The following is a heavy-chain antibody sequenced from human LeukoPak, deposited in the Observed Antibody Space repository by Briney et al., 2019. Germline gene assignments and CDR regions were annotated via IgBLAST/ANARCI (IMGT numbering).Heavy chain of an antibody. Sequence: ASVKVSCRASGYTFTGYYIHWVRQAPGQGLEWVGWINPNSGGTNYAQKFQGRVTMTRDTSISTAYMELSRLRSDDTAVYYCTRRNEWFDPWGQGTLVTVSS. CDR2: INPNSGGT. CDR3: TRRNEWFDP. J-gene: IGHJ5*02. V-gene: IGHV1-2*02. CDR1: GYTFTGYY.